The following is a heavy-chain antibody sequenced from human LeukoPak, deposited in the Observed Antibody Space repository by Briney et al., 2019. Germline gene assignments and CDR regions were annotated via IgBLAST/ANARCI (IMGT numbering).Heavy chain of an antibody. V-gene: IGHV3-30*03. CDR3: ARDRKGALNYGMDV. CDR1: GFTFSSYG. J-gene: IGHJ6*02. Sequence: GRSLRLSCAAPGFTFSSYGMHWVRQAPGKGLEWVAVISYDGSNKYYADSVKGRFTISRDNSKNTLYLQMNSLRAEDTAVYYCARDRKGALNYGMDVWGQGTTVTVSS. CDR2: ISYDGSNK.